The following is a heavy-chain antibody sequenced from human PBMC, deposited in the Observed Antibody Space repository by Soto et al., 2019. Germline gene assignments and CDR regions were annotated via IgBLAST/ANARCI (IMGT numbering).Heavy chain of an antibody. CDR1: RYSISSGYY. D-gene: IGHD6-13*01. V-gene: IGHV4-38-2*01. CDR3: ARLAPIAAAYGMDV. J-gene: IGHJ6*02. Sequence: PSETLSVAWAVSRYSISSGYYWGWIRQSPGKGLEWIGSIYHSGSTYYNPSLKSRVIISVDTSKNQFSLKLSSVTAADTAVYYCARLAPIAAAYGMDVWREGNTVT. CDR2: IYHSGST.